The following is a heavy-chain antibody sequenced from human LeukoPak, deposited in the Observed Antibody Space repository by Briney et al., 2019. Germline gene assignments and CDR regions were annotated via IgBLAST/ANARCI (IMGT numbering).Heavy chain of an antibody. J-gene: IGHJ4*02. V-gene: IGHV3-30*18. Sequence: GRSLRLSWAAAGFTFSIHGIRSVRQAPSKWLEWVAVISYDGSNKYYADSVMGRFTISRDNSKNTLYLQMNSLRAEDTAVYYCAKDPGDYWGQGTLVTVSS. CDR3: AKDPGDY. CDR1: GFTFSIHG. CDR2: ISYDGSNK.